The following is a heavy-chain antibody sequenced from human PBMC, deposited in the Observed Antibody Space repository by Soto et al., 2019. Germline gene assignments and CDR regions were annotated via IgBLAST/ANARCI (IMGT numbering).Heavy chain of an antibody. Sequence: EVQLLESGGGLVQPGGSLRLSSAASGFTFSSFSLSWVRQAPGKGLEWVSGISGLGGSIYYADSVKGRFTISRDNSKNTLYLQMNSLRAEDTAVYYCSKSDGDTWERYFFDFWGQGTLVTVSS. V-gene: IGHV3-23*01. D-gene: IGHD1-26*01. CDR3: SKSDGDTWERYFFDF. CDR2: ISGLGGSI. CDR1: GFTFSSFS. J-gene: IGHJ4*02.